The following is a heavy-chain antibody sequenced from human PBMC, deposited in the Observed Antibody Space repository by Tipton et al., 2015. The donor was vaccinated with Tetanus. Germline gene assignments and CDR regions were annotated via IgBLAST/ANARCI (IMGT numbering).Heavy chain of an antibody. D-gene: IGHD1-14*01. CDR1: GGSVSNGSYY. CDR3: ARGTGDY. Sequence: GLVKPSQTLSLTCIVSGGSVSNGSYYWNWIRQPPGKGLEWIGHIYYTGSTDYNPSLKSRVTISVDTSKNQFSLKLSSVTAADTAVYYCARGTGDYWGQGTLVTVSS. J-gene: IGHJ4*02. CDR2: IYYTGST. V-gene: IGHV4-61*01.